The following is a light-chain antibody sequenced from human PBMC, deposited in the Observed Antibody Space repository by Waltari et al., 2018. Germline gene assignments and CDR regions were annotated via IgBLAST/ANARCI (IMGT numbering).Light chain of an antibody. Sequence: EIVLTQSPATLSLSPGERATLPCRASQSVSSYLVWYQQKPGQTPRLLIYGASNRATGIPARLSGSGSGTDFTLTISSLESEDFAVYYCHQRSNWPITFGQGTRLEIK. J-gene: IGKJ5*01. CDR2: GAS. CDR3: HQRSNWPIT. CDR1: QSVSSY. V-gene: IGKV3-11*01.